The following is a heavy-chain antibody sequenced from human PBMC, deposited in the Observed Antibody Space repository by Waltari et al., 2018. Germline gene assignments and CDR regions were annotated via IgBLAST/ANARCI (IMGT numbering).Heavy chain of an antibody. D-gene: IGHD6-25*01. V-gene: IGHV1-69*04. CDR2: IIPILAIQ. Sequence: VQLVQSGPEVKKPGSSVKVSCEPSGGTFNNNAITWVRQAPGQGLEWVGRIIPILAIQKYAPRFVDRVTITRDRSTTRVYMELRRLRYDDTAIYYCSHDGSWGQGTLITVSS. CDR3: SHDGS. J-gene: IGHJ5*02. CDR1: GGTFNNNA.